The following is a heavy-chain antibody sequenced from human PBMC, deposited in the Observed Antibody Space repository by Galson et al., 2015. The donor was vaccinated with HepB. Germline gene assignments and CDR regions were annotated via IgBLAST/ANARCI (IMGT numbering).Heavy chain of an antibody. CDR1: GFTFNNYW. D-gene: IGHD1-7*01. CDR2: INSDGSST. CDR3: VRSERGNYLFDY. J-gene: IGHJ4*02. V-gene: IGHV3-74*01. Sequence: SLRLSCAASGFTFNNYWMHWVRQPPGKGLVWVSRINSDGSSTAYADSVKGRFTISRDNAKNTLYLQMSSLRDEDTAVYYCVRSERGNYLFDYWGQGTPVTVSS.